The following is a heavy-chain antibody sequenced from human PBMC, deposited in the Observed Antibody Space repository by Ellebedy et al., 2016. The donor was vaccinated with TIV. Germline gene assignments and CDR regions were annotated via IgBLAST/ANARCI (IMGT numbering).Heavy chain of an antibody. D-gene: IGHD1-1*01. J-gene: IGHJ3*02. V-gene: IGHV4-59*01. CDR1: RGSISSYF. CDR3: ARDGQLAFDI. CDR2: IDYRGTT. Sequence: MPSETLSLTCSVSRGSISSYFWSWIRQPPGKGLAWIGFIDYRGTTNYNSSLRRRVTLSIDTSRNQLSLKLSSVTAADTAVYYCARDGQLAFDIWGQGTMVTLSS.